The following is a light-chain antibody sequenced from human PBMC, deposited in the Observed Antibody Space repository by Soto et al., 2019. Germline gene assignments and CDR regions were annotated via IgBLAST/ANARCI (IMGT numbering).Light chain of an antibody. J-gene: IGKJ5*01. V-gene: IGKV1-39*01. CDR3: QQSYSTLLIT. CDR1: QSINTY. CDR2: AAS. Sequence: DIQMTQSPSSLSASVGDRVTITCRASQSINTYLNWYQQIPGKSPKLLIYAASSLHRGIPSRFSGSGSGTDFTLTINSLQPEDFATYYCQQSYSTLLITFGQGTRLEIK.